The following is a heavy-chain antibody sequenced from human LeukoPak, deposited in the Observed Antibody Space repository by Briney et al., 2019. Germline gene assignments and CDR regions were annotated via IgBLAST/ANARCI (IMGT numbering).Heavy chain of an antibody. CDR1: GGSFSGYY. V-gene: IGHV4-34*01. CDR2: INYSGST. Sequence: SETLSLTCAVYGGSFSGYYWSWIRQPPGKGLEWIGEINYSGSTNYNPSLKSRVTISVDTSKNQFSLKLSSVTAADTAVYYCARGFWSSGAQYYFDYWGQGTLVTVSS. J-gene: IGHJ4*02. CDR3: ARGFWSSGAQYYFDY. D-gene: IGHD2-15*01.